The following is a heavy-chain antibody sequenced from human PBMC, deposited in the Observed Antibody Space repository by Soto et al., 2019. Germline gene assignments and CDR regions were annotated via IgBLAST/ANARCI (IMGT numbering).Heavy chain of an antibody. V-gene: IGHV3-30-3*01. CDR1: GFTFSSYA. J-gene: IGHJ4*02. Sequence: QVQLVESGGGVVQPGRSLRLSCAASGFTFSSYAMHWVRQAPGKGLEWVAVISYDGSNKYYADSEKGRFTISRDNSKNTLYLQMNSLRAEDTAVYYCARDRYYDFWSGPFDYWGQGTLVTVSS. CDR2: ISYDGSNK. CDR3: ARDRYYDFWSGPFDY. D-gene: IGHD3-3*01.